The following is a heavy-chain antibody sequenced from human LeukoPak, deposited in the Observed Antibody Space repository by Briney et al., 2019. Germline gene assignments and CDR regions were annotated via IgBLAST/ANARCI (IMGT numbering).Heavy chain of an antibody. Sequence: GGSLRLSCAASGFPFSSYEMNWVRPAPGKGLEWVSYISSSGSTIYYADSVKGRFTISRDNAKNSLYLQMNSLRAEDTAVYYCARIAAAGEYGMDVWGKGTTVTVSS. V-gene: IGHV3-48*03. CDR1: GFPFSSYE. CDR3: ARIAAAGEYGMDV. CDR2: ISSSGSTI. J-gene: IGHJ6*04. D-gene: IGHD6-13*01.